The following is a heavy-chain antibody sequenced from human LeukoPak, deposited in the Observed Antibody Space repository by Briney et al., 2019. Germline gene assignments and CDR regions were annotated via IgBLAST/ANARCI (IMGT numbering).Heavy chain of an antibody. CDR3: ARDAQRGFDYSNSLEY. CDR1: GFTFNHYG. CDR2: IWSDGTNQ. D-gene: IGHD4-11*01. V-gene: IGHV3-33*01. J-gene: IGHJ4*02. Sequence: GGSLRLSCAAAGFTFNHYGMHWVRQAPGKGLEWVAVIWSDGTNQYYAVSVKGRFTISRDDSGNAVYLQMNRLRPEDTGVYYCARDAQRGFDYSNSLEYWGQGTPVTVST.